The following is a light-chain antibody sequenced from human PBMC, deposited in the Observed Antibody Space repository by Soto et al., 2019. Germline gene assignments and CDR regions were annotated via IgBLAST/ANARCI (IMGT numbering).Light chain of an antibody. CDR2: KAS. J-gene: IGKJ5*01. V-gene: IGKV1-5*03. CDR3: QQYHKWPPIT. CDR1: QSISSW. Sequence: DIQMTQSPSTLSASVGDRVTITCRASQSISSWLAWYQQKPGKAPKLLIYKASSLESGVPSRFSGSGSGTEFTLTISSLQSEDSAVYYCQQYHKWPPITFGQGTRLEI.